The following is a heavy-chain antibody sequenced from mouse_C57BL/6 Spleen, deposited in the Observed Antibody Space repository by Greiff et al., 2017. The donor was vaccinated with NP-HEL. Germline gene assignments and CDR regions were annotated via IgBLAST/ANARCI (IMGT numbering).Heavy chain of an antibody. CDR1: GYTFTSYW. Sequence: VQLQQSGAELAKPGASVKLSCKASGYTFTSYWMHWVKQRPGQGLEWIGYINPSSSYTKYNQKFKDKATLTADKSSSTAYMQLSSLTYEDSAVDYCAIVTTVVERWLYAMDYWGQGTSVTVSS. V-gene: IGHV1-7*01. CDR2: INPSSSYT. CDR3: AIVTTVVERWLYAMDY. J-gene: IGHJ4*01. D-gene: IGHD1-1*01.